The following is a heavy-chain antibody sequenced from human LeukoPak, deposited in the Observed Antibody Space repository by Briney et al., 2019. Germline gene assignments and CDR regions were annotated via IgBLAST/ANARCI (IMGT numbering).Heavy chain of an antibody. J-gene: IGHJ3*02. CDR2: MYSGGTT. V-gene: IGHV3-53*01. CDR1: GFTVSNNY. Sequence: GGSLRLSCAASGFTVSNNYMNWVRQAPGKGLEWVSVMYSGGTTYYADSVKGRFSISRDKSKNTVFLQMSGLKAEDTAVYYCASPSSGQSFDIWGQGTTVTVSS. CDR3: ASPSSGQSFDI. D-gene: IGHD3-22*01.